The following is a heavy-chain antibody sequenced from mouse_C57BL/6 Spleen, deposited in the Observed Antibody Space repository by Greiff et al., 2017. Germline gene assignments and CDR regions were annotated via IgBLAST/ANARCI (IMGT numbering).Heavy chain of an antibody. D-gene: IGHD1-1*01. Sequence: VQLQQSGTVLARPGASVKMSCKTSGYTFTSYWMHWVKQRPGQGLEWIGAIYPGNSDTSYNQKFKGKAKLTAVTSASTAYMELSSLTNEDSAVYYCTRWDYGSSYGYVDVWGTGTTVTVSS. CDR3: TRWDYGSSYGYVDV. V-gene: IGHV1-5*01. J-gene: IGHJ1*03. CDR2: IYPGNSDT. CDR1: GYTFTSYW.